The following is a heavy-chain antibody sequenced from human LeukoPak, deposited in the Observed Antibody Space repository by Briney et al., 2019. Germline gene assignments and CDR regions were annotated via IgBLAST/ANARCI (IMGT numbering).Heavy chain of an antibody. CDR1: GFTISSYA. V-gene: IGHV3-23*01. CDR3: ARGMSATSGYLELEY. Sequence: GGSLRLSCAASGFTISSYAMSWVRQSPGKGLEWVSAISGSGGNTYSADSVKGRCTISRDNSKKTLFLHMNSLRAEDTAVYYCARGMSATSGYLELEYWGQGTLVTVSS. D-gene: IGHD3-22*01. J-gene: IGHJ4*02. CDR2: ISGSGGNT.